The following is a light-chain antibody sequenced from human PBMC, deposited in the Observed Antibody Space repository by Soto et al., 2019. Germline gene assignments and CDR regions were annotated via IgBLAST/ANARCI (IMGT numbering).Light chain of an antibody. Sequence: QSVLTQPACVSGSPGQSITISCTGTSSDVGIYHLVSWYQHHPGRAPKLIVYEDKKRPSGVSNRLSGSRFGNTASLTISGLQTDDEADYYCCSYAGDNNLVFGGGTKLTVL. CDR2: EDK. CDR3: CSYAGDNNLV. CDR1: SSDVGIYHL. J-gene: IGLJ3*02. V-gene: IGLV2-23*01.